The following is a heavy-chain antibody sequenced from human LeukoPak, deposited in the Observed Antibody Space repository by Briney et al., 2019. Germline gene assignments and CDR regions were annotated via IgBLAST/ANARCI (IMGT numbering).Heavy chain of an antibody. J-gene: IGHJ4*02. V-gene: IGHV4-61*02. D-gene: IGHD6-13*01. Sequence: SETLSLTCTVSGGSISSGSYYWSWIRQPAGKGLEWIGRIYTSGSTNYNPSLKSRVTISVDTSKNHFSLKLISVTAADTAVYYCARRVKRDGYSSSWSLDYWGQGTLVTVSS. CDR2: IYTSGST. CDR3: ARRVKRDGYSSSWSLDY. CDR1: GGSISSGSYY.